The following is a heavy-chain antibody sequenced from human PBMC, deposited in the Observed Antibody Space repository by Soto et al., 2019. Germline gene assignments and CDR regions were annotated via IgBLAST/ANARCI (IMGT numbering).Heavy chain of an antibody. CDR3: ARGSTESYPGSRIFDF. D-gene: IGHD3-10*01. V-gene: IGHV3-23*01. Sequence: GGSLRLSCVASGLTFGSRAMSWVRQAPGEGLQWVATITDNGGDAKYADSVRGRFVISRDNSKKTLYLLMTSLTAEDSAMYFCARGSTESYPGSRIFDFWGRGTLVTVSS. J-gene: IGHJ4*02. CDR2: ITDNGGDA. CDR1: GLTFGSRA.